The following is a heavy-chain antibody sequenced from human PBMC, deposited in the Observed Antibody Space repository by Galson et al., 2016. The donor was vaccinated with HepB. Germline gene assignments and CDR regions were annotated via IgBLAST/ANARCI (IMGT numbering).Heavy chain of an antibody. Sequence: SLRLSCAASGFTFSSTFMSWVRQAPGKGLEWVSIIYRDGNTYYADSVKGRFTISRDNSKTTVYLEMNSLRAEDTAVYYCAKDGPPIRFDPWGHGTLVTVSS. D-gene: IGHD5-24*01. CDR2: IYRDGNT. V-gene: IGHV3-66*02. CDR3: AKDGPPIRFDP. CDR1: GFTFSSTF. J-gene: IGHJ5*02.